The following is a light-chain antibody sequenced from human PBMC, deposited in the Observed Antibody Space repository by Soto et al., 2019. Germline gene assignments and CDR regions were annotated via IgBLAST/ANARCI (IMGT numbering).Light chain of an antibody. Sequence: QSVLTQPASVSWSPGQSITISCTGTSSEVGGYNYASWYQQHPGKAPKLMIYDVSNRPSGVSNRFSGSKSGNTASLTISGLQAEDEADYYCSSYTSSSTYVFGTGTKVTV. J-gene: IGLJ1*01. CDR1: SSEVGGYNY. CDR2: DVS. CDR3: SSYTSSSTYV. V-gene: IGLV2-14*01.